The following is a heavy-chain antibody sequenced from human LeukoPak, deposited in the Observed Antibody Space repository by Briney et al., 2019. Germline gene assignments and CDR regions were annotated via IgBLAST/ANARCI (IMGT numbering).Heavy chain of an antibody. V-gene: IGHV1-69*13. J-gene: IGHJ4*02. CDR2: IIPIFGTA. D-gene: IGHD3-10*01. Sequence: SVKVSCKASGGTFSSYAISWVRQAPGQGLEWMGGIIPIFGTANYAQKFQGRVTITADESTSTAYMELSSLRSDDTAVYYCARGARGTWAWGDWGQGTLATVSS. CDR1: GGTFSSYA. CDR3: ARGARGTWAWGD.